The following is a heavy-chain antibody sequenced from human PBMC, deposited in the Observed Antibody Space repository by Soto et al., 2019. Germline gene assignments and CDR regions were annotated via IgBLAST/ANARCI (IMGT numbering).Heavy chain of an antibody. J-gene: IGHJ4*02. D-gene: IGHD4-17*01. CDR2: INPNGGGT. CDR1: GYTFTAYY. CDR3: ARANTVTSDFDY. V-gene: IGHV1-2*02. Sequence: ASVKVSCKASGYTFTAYYMHWVRQAPGQGLEWMGWINPNGGGTNYAQKFQGSVTMTRDTSISTAYMELSRLGSDDTAVYFGARANTVTSDFDYWGQGTLVTVSS.